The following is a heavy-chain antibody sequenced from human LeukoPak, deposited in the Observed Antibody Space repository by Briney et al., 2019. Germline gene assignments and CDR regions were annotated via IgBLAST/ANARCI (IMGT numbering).Heavy chain of an antibody. D-gene: IGHD3-3*01. CDR2: ISDSGGTT. CDR3: ARAPREWLLGYYFDY. J-gene: IGHJ4*02. V-gene: IGHV3-23*01. CDR1: GFTFSSYV. Sequence: PGGSLRLSCAVSGFTFSSYVMNWVRQAPGKGLEWVSAISDSGGTTYFADSVKGRFTISRDNFKNTLYLQMNSLRVEDTAVYYCARAPREWLLGYYFDYWGQGTLVTVSS.